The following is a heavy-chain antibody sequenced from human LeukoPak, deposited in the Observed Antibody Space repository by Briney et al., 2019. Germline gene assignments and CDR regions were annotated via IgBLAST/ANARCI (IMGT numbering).Heavy chain of an antibody. J-gene: IGHJ5*02. CDR2: IYYSGST. D-gene: IGHD2/OR15-2a*01. CDR1: GGSISSSIYF. Sequence: PSETLSLTCTVSGGSISSSIYFWGWIRQPPGRGLEWIATIYYSGSTFYNPSLKSRVTISVDTSKNHFSLKLRSVTAADTAVYYCARTLSNWFDPWGQGTLVTVSS. CDR3: ARTLSNWFDP. V-gene: IGHV4-39*07.